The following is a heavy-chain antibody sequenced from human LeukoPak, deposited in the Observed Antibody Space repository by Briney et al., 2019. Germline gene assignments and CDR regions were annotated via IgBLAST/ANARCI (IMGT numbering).Heavy chain of an antibody. Sequence: PGGSLRLSCAASGFTVNKYEIHGVRRAPGKGLEWVSYINRGATTTHYARSVWGRFTISRDDAQNSVHLQMNSLRDEDTAVYYCVRGRLLRSTTYFDYWGQGALVTVSS. D-gene: IGHD2-21*02. CDR2: INRGATTT. V-gene: IGHV3-48*03. CDR3: VRGRLLRSTTYFDY. J-gene: IGHJ4*02. CDR1: GFTVNKYE.